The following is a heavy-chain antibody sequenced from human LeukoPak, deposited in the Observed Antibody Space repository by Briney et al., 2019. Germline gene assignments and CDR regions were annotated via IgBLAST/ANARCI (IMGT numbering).Heavy chain of an antibody. J-gene: IGHJ4*02. CDR1: GGSFSGYY. CDR3: ARRPSYDFWSGYYYIAAFFDY. CDR2: INHSGST. D-gene: IGHD3-3*01. V-gene: IGHV4-34*01. Sequence: SETLSLTCAVYGGSFSGYYWSWIRQPPGKGLEWIGEINHSGSTNYNPSLKSRVTISVDTSKNQFSLKLSSVTAADTAVYYCARRPSYDFWSGYYYIAAFFDYWGQGTLVTVSS.